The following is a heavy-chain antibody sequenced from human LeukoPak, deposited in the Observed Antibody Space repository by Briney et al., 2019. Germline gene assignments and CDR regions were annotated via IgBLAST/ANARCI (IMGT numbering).Heavy chain of an antibody. D-gene: IGHD6-13*01. CDR3: ARGPESAGPGDLYYYYYYMDV. J-gene: IGHJ6*03. Sequence: GASVKVSCKASGYTFSMYNMHWVRQAPGQGLEWMGWINPNSGGTNYAQKFQGWVTMTRDTSISTAYMELSRLRSDDTAVYYCARGPESAGPGDLYYYYYYMDVWGKGTTVTVSS. V-gene: IGHV1-2*04. CDR2: INPNSGGT. CDR1: GYTFSMYN.